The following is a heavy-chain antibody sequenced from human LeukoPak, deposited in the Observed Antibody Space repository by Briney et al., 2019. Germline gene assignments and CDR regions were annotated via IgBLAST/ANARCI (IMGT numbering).Heavy chain of an antibody. CDR2: IYYSGST. D-gene: IGHD2-2*01. CDR1: GGSISSGGYY. Sequence: PPETLSLTCTVSGGSISSGGYYWSWIRQHPGKGLEWIGYIYYSGSTYYNPSLKSRVTISVDTSKNQFSLKLSSVTAADTAVYYCARVYCGGSTSCYGYPSYYYYYMDVWGKGTTVTVSS. J-gene: IGHJ6*03. CDR3: ARVYCGGSTSCYGYPSYYYYYMDV. V-gene: IGHV4-31*03.